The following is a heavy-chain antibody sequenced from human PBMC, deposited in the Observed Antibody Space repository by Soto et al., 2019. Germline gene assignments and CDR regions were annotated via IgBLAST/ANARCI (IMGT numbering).Heavy chain of an antibody. Sequence: QVQLVQSGAEVTKPGSSVKVSCKASGGTFSSYAISWVRQAPGQGLEWMGGIIPIFGTANYAQTFQGRVTITADESTSTAYMELSSLRSEDTAGYYCARFYYGGNPGEFDYWGQGTLVTVSS. D-gene: IGHD4-17*01. CDR3: ARFYYGGNPGEFDY. V-gene: IGHV1-69*01. CDR2: IIPIFGTA. CDR1: GGTFSSYA. J-gene: IGHJ4*02.